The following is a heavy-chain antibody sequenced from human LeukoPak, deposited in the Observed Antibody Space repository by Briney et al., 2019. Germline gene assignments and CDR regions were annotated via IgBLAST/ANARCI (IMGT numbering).Heavy chain of an antibody. D-gene: IGHD1-7*01. CDR1: GYTFTSYG. J-gene: IGHJ3*02. CDR2: IIPIFGTA. CDR3: ARVLGTGTTTSDAFDI. Sequence: ASVKVSCKASGYTFTSYGISWVRQAPGQGLEWMGGIIPIFGTANYAQKFQGRVTITADESTSTAYMELSSLRSEDTAVYYCARVLGTGTTTSDAFDIWGQGTMVTVSS. V-gene: IGHV1-69*13.